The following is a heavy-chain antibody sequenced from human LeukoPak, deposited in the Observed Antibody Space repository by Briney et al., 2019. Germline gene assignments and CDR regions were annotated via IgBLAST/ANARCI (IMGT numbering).Heavy chain of an antibody. CDR1: GFNFSNYW. CDR3: ARGQTLML. CDR2: IKRDGSEM. V-gene: IGHV3-7*01. Sequence: PGGSLRLSCATSGFNFSNYWMSWVRQAPGKGLEWVANIKRDGSEMYSVASVKGRFTISRDNAKKSLYLQMNSLRGEDTAVYYCARGQTLMLWGQGTLVTVSS. J-gene: IGHJ4*02. D-gene: IGHD3-16*01.